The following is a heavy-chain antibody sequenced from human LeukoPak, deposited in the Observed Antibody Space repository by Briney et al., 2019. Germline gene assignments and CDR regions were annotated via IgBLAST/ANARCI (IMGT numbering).Heavy chain of an antibody. V-gene: IGHV3-53*01. D-gene: IGHD5-18*01. Sequence: GGSLRLSCAASGFTVSSNYMSWVRQAAGKGLEWVSLIDSGGSPYYADSVKGRSTISRDNSKNMLYLQMNSLRAEDTAVYYCARGIQLWFNFDYWGQGILVTVSS. CDR1: GFTVSSNY. CDR2: IDSGGSP. J-gene: IGHJ4*02. CDR3: ARGIQLWFNFDY.